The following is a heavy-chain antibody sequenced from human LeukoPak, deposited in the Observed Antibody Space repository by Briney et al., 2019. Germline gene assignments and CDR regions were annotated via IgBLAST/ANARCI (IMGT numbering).Heavy chain of an antibody. CDR2: IRYDGSNK. J-gene: IGHJ4*02. D-gene: IGHD3-22*01. Sequence: PGGSLRLSCAASGFTFRSYGMHWVRQAPGKGLEGVAVIRYDGSNKYYVDSVQGQFTISRDNSKNTLYLQMNSLRAEDPAVYYCAREKADSSGYYYGEAFDYWGQGTLVTVSS. CDR1: GFTFRSYG. CDR3: AREKADSSGYYYGEAFDY. V-gene: IGHV3-33*01.